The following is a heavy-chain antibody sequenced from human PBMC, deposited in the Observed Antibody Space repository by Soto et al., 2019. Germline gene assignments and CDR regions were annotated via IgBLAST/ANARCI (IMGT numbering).Heavy chain of an antibody. J-gene: IGHJ4*02. CDR1: VEPMTGGYY. V-gene: IGHV4-38-2*01. CDR3: ARGWYYFDF. Sequence: SETLSLSCDVSVEPMTGGYYWGWIRQSPGKGLEWIGSIYYGGTTYYNPSLRSRLAISIDTSKNQFSLRLTSVTAAETALYFCARGWYYFDFWGRGTLVTVSS. D-gene: IGHD2-15*01. CDR2: IYYGGTT.